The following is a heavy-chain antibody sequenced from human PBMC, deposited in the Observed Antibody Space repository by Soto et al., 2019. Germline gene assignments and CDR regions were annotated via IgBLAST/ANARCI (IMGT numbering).Heavy chain of an antibody. V-gene: IGHV5-51*01. Sequence: GESLKISCKGSGYSFTSYWIAWVRQMPGKGLECIGIIYPGDSDTRYSPSFEGQVTISADKSINTAYLQWSSLKASDSAMYYCARPFDTSGWYDHWGQGTLVTV. CDR2: IYPGDSDT. D-gene: IGHD6-19*01. CDR3: ARPFDTSGWYDH. CDR1: GYSFTSYW. J-gene: IGHJ5*02.